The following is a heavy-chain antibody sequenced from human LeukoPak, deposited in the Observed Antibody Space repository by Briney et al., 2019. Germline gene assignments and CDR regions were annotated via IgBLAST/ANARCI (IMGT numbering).Heavy chain of an antibody. V-gene: IGHV1-69*04. CDR3: ARGRVLGYCSSTSCYTLGY. CDR1: GGTFSSYA. J-gene: IGHJ4*02. Sequence: VASVKVSCKASGGTFSSYAISWVRQAPGQGLEWMGRIIPILGIANYAQKFQGRVTITADKSTSTAYMELSSLRSEDTAVYYCARGRVLGYCSSTSCYTLGYWGQGTLVTVSS. D-gene: IGHD2-2*02. CDR2: IIPILGIA.